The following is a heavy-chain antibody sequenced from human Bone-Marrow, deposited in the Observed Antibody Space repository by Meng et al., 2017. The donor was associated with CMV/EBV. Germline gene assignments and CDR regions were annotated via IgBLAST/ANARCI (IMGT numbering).Heavy chain of an antibody. V-gene: IGHV3-30-3*01. CDR3: SGGYSISWWSGFGSYYYYGMDV. Sequence: GGSLRLSCAVSGFTLSSYAMHWVRQAPGKGLEWVAVISYDGSNKYYADSVKGRFTISRDNSKNTLYLQMSSLRAEDTAVYYCSGGYSISWWSGFGSYYYYGMDVWGQGTTVTVSS. CDR2: ISYDGSNK. D-gene: IGHD6-13*01. J-gene: IGHJ6*02. CDR1: GFTLSSYA.